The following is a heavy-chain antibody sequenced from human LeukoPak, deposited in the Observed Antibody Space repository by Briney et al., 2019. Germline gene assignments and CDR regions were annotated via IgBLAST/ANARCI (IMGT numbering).Heavy chain of an antibody. CDR3: ARENHGSFDY. J-gene: IGHJ4*02. Sequence: PGGSLRLYCAASGFSFSTYYVNWVRQAPGKGPEWVSCISSSSTYIYYADSVRGRFAISRDNAKNSLYLQMNSLRAEDTAVYYCARENHGSFDYWGQGSLVTVSS. CDR1: GFSFSTYY. V-gene: IGHV3-21*01. CDR2: ISSSSTYI. D-gene: IGHD1-14*01.